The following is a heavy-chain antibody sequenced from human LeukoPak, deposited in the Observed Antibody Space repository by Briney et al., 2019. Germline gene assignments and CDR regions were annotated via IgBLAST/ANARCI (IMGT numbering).Heavy chain of an antibody. Sequence: GGSLRLSCAASGFTFSSYAMSWVRQAPGKGLEWVSAISGSGGSTYYADSVKSRFTISRDNSKNTLYLQMNSLRAEDTAVYYCAKAGDSWSGYSQIWGQGTMVTVSS. CDR1: GFTFSSYA. V-gene: IGHV3-23*01. CDR3: AKAGDSWSGYSQI. D-gene: IGHD3-3*01. CDR2: ISGSGGST. J-gene: IGHJ3*02.